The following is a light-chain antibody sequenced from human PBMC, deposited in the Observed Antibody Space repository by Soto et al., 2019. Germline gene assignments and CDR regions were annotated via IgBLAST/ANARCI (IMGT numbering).Light chain of an antibody. V-gene: IGKV1-5*03. J-gene: IGKJ1*01. CDR3: QHYNSYSEA. CDR2: KAS. CDR1: QSISNW. Sequence: DIKITQSPSTLPASVGDRVTNTCRASQSISNWLAWYQQKPGKAPKLLIYKASTLKSGVPSRFSGSGSGTEFTLTISSLQPDDFATYYCQHYNSYSEAFGQGTKVDI.